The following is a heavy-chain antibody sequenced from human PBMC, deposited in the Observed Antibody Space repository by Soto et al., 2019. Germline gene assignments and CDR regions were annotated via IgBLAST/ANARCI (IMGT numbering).Heavy chain of an antibody. J-gene: IGHJ3*02. CDR1: GCSISSYD. D-gene: IGHD6-19*01. Sequence: LETLSLPCTVSGCSISSYDLSWIRHPPGKGLEWIGYIYYSGSTNYNPSLKSRVTISVDTSKNQFSLKLSSVTAADTAVYYCARVVAGTGDAFDIWGQGTIVTVSS. CDR2: IYYSGST. V-gene: IGHV4-59*01. CDR3: ARVVAGTGDAFDI.